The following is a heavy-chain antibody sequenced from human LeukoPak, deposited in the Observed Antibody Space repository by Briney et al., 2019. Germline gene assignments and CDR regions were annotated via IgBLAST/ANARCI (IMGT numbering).Heavy chain of an antibody. V-gene: IGHV1-18*01. Sequence: ASVKVSCKASGYTFTSYGISWVRQAPGQGLEWMGWISAYNGNTNYAQKLQGRVTMTTDTSTSTAYMELRSLRSDDTAVYYCARESPLKAYYDFWSGSGDYYYMDVWGKGTTVTVSS. CDR1: GYTFTSYG. CDR3: ARESPLKAYYDFWSGSGDYYYMDV. J-gene: IGHJ6*03. CDR2: ISAYNGNT. D-gene: IGHD3-3*01.